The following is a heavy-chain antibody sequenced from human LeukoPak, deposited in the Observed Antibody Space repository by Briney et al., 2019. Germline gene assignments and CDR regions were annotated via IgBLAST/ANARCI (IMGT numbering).Heavy chain of an antibody. V-gene: IGHV3-48*01. CDR1: GFTFTTYS. J-gene: IGHJ5*02. Sequence: WGSLRLSCAASGFTFTTYSMTWVRQAPGKGLEWVSIISSGSSTIFYADALKGRFTISRDNAKNSLHLQMNSLRAEDTAVYYCASLYGSGPNSFDPWGQETLVTVSS. CDR2: ISSGSSTI. CDR3: ASLYGSGPNSFDP. D-gene: IGHD3-10*01.